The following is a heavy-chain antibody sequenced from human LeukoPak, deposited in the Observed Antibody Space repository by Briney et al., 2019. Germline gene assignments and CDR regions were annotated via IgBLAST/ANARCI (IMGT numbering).Heavy chain of an antibody. D-gene: IGHD3-22*01. J-gene: IGHJ4*02. V-gene: IGHV1-8*01. CDR3: ARGRYYYDSSGYYFD. CDR2: MNPNSGNT. Sequence: ASVKVSCKASGYTFTSYDINWGRQATGQGLEWMGWMNPNSGNTGYAQKFQGRVTMTRNTSISTAYMELSSLRSEDTAVYYCARGRYYYDSSGYYFDWGQGTLVTVSS. CDR1: GYTFTSYD.